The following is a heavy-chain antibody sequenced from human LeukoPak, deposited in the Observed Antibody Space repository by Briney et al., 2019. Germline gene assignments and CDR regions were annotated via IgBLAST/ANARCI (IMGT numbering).Heavy chain of an antibody. Sequence: ASVKVSCKASGYTFTSYYMHWVRQALGQGLEWMGIINPSGGSTSYAQKFQGRVTMTRDMSTSTVYMELSSLRSEDTAVYYCARVDYDSSGYYYTFDYWGQGTLVTVSS. CDR3: ARVDYDSSGYYYTFDY. CDR1: GYTFTSYY. CDR2: INPSGGST. V-gene: IGHV1-46*01. J-gene: IGHJ4*02. D-gene: IGHD3-22*01.